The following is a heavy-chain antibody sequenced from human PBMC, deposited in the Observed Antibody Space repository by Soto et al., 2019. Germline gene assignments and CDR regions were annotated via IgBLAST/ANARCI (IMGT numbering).Heavy chain of an antibody. D-gene: IGHD1-1*01. CDR2: MSHSGGT. CDR1: GGSVNSGNYY. Sequence: QVQLQQWGAGLLKPSETLSLTCAVYGGSVNSGNYYWRWIRQPPGKGLEWIGEMSHSGGTHFNPSLKSRGTISVDTSKNQFSLKMSSVTAADTALYYCARVERGTATTVVDAFDILGPGTLVTVSS. V-gene: IGHV4-34*01. J-gene: IGHJ3*02. CDR3: ARVERGTATTVVDAFDI.